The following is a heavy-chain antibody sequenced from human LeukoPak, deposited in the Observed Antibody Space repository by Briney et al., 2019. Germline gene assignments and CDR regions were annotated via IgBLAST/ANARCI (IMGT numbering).Heavy chain of an antibody. CDR2: IHYSGST. CDR3: ARGYCSGGSCHSGPLN. CDR1: GGSISSSSYY. V-gene: IGHV4-61*01. J-gene: IGHJ4*02. D-gene: IGHD2-15*01. Sequence: SETLSLTCTVSGGSISSSSYYWSWIRQPPGKGLEWIGYIHYSGSTNYNPSLKSRVNLSLDTSKNQFSLKLSSVTAADTAIYYCARGYCSGGSCHSGPLNWGQGTLVTVSS.